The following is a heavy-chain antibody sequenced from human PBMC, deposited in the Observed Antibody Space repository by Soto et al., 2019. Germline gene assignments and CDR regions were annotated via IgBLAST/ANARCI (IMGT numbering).Heavy chain of an antibody. J-gene: IGHJ3*02. D-gene: IGHD6-19*01. V-gene: IGHV4-39*01. CDR1: GGSISSSSYY. CDR3: ARVAVAADAFDI. Sequence: PSETLSLTCTVSGGSISSSSYYWGWIRQPPGKGLEWIGSIYYSGSTYYNPSLKSRVTISVDTSKNQFSLKLSSVTAADTAVYYCARVAVAADAFDIWGQGTMVTVS. CDR2: IYYSGST.